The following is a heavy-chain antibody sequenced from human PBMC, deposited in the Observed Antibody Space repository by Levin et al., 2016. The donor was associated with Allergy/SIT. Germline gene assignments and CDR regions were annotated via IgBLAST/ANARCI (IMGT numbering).Heavy chain of an antibody. D-gene: IGHD3-10*01. J-gene: IGHJ4*02. V-gene: IGHV4-4*02. Sequence: WIRQPPGKGLEWIGEIYHSGSTNYNPSLKSRVTISVDKSKNQFSLKLSSVTAADTAVYYCARTLVGLGGSGSYSPFDYWGQGTLVTVSS. CDR3: ARTLVGLGGSGSYSPFDY. CDR2: IYHSGST.